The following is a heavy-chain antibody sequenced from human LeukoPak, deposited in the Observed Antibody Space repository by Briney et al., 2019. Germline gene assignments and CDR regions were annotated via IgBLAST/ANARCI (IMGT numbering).Heavy chain of an antibody. D-gene: IGHD4-17*01. V-gene: IGHV1-18*01. CDR2: ISVYSGDT. J-gene: IGHJ4*02. CDR1: GYNFTNYG. Sequence: ASVKVSCKASGYNFTNYGISWVRQAPGHGLVWMGWISVYSGDTNYAHRLQDRVTMTTDTSTSTAFMELRGLRSDDTAFYYCARAPSFGDYGGDYWGQGTLVTVFS. CDR3: ARAPSFGDYGGDY.